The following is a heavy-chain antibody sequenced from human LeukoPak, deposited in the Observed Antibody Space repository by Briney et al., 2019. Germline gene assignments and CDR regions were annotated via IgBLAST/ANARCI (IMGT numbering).Heavy chain of an antibody. D-gene: IGHD1/OR15-1a*01. CDR2: ISYDGSNK. CDR1: GFTFSSYA. CDR3: ASSVQLEQPRLNDGMDV. J-gene: IGHJ6*02. Sequence: PGGSLRLSCAASGFTFSSYAMHWVRQAPGKGLEWVAVISYDGSNKYYADSVKGRFTISRDNSKNTLYLQMNSLRAEDTAVYYCASSVQLEQPRLNDGMDVWGQGTTVTVSS. V-gene: IGHV3-30-3*01.